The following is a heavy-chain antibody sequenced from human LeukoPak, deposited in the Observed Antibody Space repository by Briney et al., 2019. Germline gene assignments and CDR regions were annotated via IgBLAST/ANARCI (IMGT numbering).Heavy chain of an antibody. CDR1: GYTFTGYY. V-gene: IGHV1-2*02. D-gene: IGHD5-18*01. CDR3: ARGADTAMVPDDY. Sequence: ASVKVSCKASGYTFTGYYMHWERQAPGQGLEWMGWINPNSGGTNYAQKFQGRVTMTRDTSISTAYMELSRLRSDDTAVYYCARGADTAMVPDDYWGQGTLVTVSS. CDR2: INPNSGGT. J-gene: IGHJ4*02.